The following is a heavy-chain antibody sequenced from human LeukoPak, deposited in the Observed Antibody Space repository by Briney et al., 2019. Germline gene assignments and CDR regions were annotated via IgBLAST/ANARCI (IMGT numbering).Heavy chain of an antibody. V-gene: IGHV4-30-2*01. CDR2: IYHSGST. Sequence: PSETLSLTCAVSGGSISSGGYSWSCIRQPPGKGLEWIGYIYHSGSTYYNPSLKSRVTISVDRSKNQFSLKLSSVTAADTAVYYCARAYYGDYGYYFDYWGQGTLVTVSS. CDR1: GGSISSGGYS. CDR3: ARAYYGDYGYYFDY. D-gene: IGHD4-17*01. J-gene: IGHJ4*02.